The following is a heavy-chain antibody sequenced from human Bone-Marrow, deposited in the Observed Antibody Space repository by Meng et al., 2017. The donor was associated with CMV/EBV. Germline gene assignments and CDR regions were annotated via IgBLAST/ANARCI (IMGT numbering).Heavy chain of an antibody. CDR2: IYYSGST. V-gene: IGHV4-39*07. Sequence: GSLRLSCSISGGSINSNTYYWGWIRQPPGKGLEWIGSIYYSGSTYYNPSLKSRVTISVDTSKNQFSLKLSSVTAADTAVYYCARSKAARPGGTPDAFDIWGQGTMVTVSS. CDR3: ARSKAARPGGTPDAFDI. J-gene: IGHJ3*02. CDR1: GGSINSNTYY. D-gene: IGHD6-6*01.